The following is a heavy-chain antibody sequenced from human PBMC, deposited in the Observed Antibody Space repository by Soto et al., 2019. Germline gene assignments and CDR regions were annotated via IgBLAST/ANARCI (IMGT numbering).Heavy chain of an antibody. CDR1: GGSVSSGSYY. D-gene: IGHD5-18*01. V-gene: IGHV4-61*01. Sequence: SETLSLTCTVSGGSVSSGSYYWSWIRQPPGKGLEWIGYIYYSGSTNYNPSLKSRVTISVDTSKNQFSLKLSSVTAADTAVYYCASSSDGYSYGGFDYWGQGTLVTVSS. J-gene: IGHJ4*02. CDR2: IYYSGST. CDR3: ASSSDGYSYGGFDY.